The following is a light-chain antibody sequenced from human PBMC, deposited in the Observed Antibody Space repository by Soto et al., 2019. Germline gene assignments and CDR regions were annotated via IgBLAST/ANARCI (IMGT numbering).Light chain of an antibody. CDR2: DAS. Sequence: DIQMTQSPSTLSASVGDRVTITCRASQSISNWLAWYQQKPGKAPKLLIYDASTLESGVPARFSGSGSGTEFPLTISSLQPDDFATYYCQQYNSYSAFGQGTKVEIK. J-gene: IGKJ1*01. CDR3: QQYNSYSA. CDR1: QSISNW. V-gene: IGKV1-5*01.